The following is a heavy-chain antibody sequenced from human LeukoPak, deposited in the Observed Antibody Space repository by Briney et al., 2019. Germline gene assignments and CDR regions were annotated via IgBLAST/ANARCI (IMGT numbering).Heavy chain of an antibody. CDR3: ARGKAMVRGVMGSWFDP. Sequence: GASGKVSCKASGYTFTSYDFNWVRQATGQGLEWMGWMNPNSGNTGYAQKFQGRVTMTRNTSISTAYMELSSLRSEDTALYYCARGKAMVRGVMGSWFDPWGQGTLVTVSS. D-gene: IGHD3-10*01. J-gene: IGHJ5*02. V-gene: IGHV1-8*01. CDR2: MNPNSGNT. CDR1: GYTFTSYD.